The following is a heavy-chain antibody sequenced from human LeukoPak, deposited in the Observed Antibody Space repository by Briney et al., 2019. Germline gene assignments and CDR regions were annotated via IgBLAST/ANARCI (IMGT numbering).Heavy chain of an antibody. CDR2: STHTGST. CDR3: ARGRTGAAALDF. CDR1: GGSFSGHY. J-gene: IGHJ4*02. D-gene: IGHD2-2*01. Sequence: SETLPPTCAVYGGSFSGHYWTWIRQAPGKGLEWIGESTHTGSTNYNPSLKSRVTISVDTSKNQFSLKLTSVSAADTAVYHCARGRTGAAALDFWGPGTLVTVSS. V-gene: IGHV4-34*01.